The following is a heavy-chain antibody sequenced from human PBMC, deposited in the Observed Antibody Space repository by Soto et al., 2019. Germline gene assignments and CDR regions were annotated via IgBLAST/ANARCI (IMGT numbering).Heavy chain of an antibody. J-gene: IGHJ3*02. CDR1: GFTFSSYA. V-gene: IGHV3-30-3*01. CDR3: ARVFGEVAWWLRAGRAFDI. CDR2: ISYDGSNK. Sequence: QVQLVESGGGVVQPGRSLRLSCAASGFTFSSYAMHWVRQAPGKGLEWVAVISYDGSNKYYADSVKGRFTISRDNSKITMYLQMNSLRAEDTAVYYCARVFGEVAWWLRAGRAFDIWGQGTMVTVSS. D-gene: IGHD3-10*01.